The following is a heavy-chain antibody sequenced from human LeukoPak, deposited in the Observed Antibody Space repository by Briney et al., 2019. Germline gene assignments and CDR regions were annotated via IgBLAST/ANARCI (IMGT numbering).Heavy chain of an antibody. CDR1: GYTFTSYD. Sequence: ASVKVSCKASGYTFTSYDINWVRQATGQGLEWMGWMNPNSGNTGYAQKFQGRVTMTRNTSISTAYMELSSLRSEDTAVYYCARGGSRELQYSSSILDYWGQGTLVTVSS. D-gene: IGHD6-6*01. V-gene: IGHV1-8*01. CDR2: MNPNSGNT. CDR3: ARGGSRELQYSSSILDY. J-gene: IGHJ4*02.